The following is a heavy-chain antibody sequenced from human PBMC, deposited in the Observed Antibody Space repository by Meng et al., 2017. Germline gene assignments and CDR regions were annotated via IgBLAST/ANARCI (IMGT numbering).Heavy chain of an antibody. CDR1: GFTFSSYG. J-gene: IGHJ4*02. Sequence: GESLKISCAASGFTFSSYGMHWVRQAPGKGLEWVAVIWYDGSNKYYADSVKGRFTISRDNAKNSLYLQMNSLRAEDTAVYYCARGGGGYYDSSGYYYGDYWGQGTLVTVSS. CDR2: IWYDGSNK. D-gene: IGHD3-22*01. CDR3: ARGGGGYYDSSGYYYGDY. V-gene: IGHV3-33*01.